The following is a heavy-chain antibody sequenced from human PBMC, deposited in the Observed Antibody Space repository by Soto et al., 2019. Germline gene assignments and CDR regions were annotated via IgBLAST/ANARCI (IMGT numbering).Heavy chain of an antibody. CDR1: GGSISSSNW. D-gene: IGHD5-12*01. Sequence: QVQLQESGPGLVKPSGTLSLTCAVSGGSISSSNWWSWVRQPPGKGLEWIGEIYHSGSTNYNPSPKSRVTISVDKSKNQFSLKLSSVTAADTAVYYCARDLAPSGYDYGGGWFDPWGQGTLVTVSS. CDR2: IYHSGST. CDR3: ARDLAPSGYDYGGGWFDP. J-gene: IGHJ5*02. V-gene: IGHV4-4*02.